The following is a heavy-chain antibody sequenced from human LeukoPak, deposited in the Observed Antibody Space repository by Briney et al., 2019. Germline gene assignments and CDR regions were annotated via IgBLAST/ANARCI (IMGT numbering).Heavy chain of an antibody. D-gene: IGHD1-20*01. CDR1: GFIFSSYW. Sequence: PEGSLRLSWPPSGFIFSSYWMSWVRQTQGKGLECVPNIKQAGSEKHYVDSVKRRFTISRDNAKNSLYLQMRSLRAEDTAVYYCASNWNDVRGYRIDVWGQGTTVIVSS. J-gene: IGHJ6*02. CDR3: ASNWNDVRGYRIDV. CDR2: IKQAGSEK. V-gene: IGHV3-7*01.